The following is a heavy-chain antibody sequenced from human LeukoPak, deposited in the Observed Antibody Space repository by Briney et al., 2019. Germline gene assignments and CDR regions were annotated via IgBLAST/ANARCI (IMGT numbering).Heavy chain of an antibody. J-gene: IGHJ4*02. D-gene: IGHD6-13*01. CDR2: IYYSGST. CDR3: ARLQTYSSSRHFDY. CDR1: GGSFSGYY. V-gene: IGHV4-59*01. Sequence: PSETLSLTCAVYGGSFSGYYWSWIRQPPGKGLEWLGYIYYSGSTNYSPSLKSRVTISVDTSKNQFSLKLSSVTAADTAVYYCARLQTYSSSRHFDYWGQGTLVTVSS.